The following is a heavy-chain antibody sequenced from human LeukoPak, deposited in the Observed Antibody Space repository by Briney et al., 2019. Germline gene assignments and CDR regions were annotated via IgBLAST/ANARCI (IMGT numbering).Heavy chain of an antibody. CDR1: GGSISSYY. D-gene: IGHD3-10*01. CDR3: ATTWSGEIHDAFDI. Sequence: SETLSLTCTVSGGSISSYYWSWIRQPPGKGLEWIGYIYYSGSTNYNPSLKSRVTISVDTSKNQFSLKLSSVTAADTAVYYCATTWSGEIHDAFDIWGQGTMVTVSS. V-gene: IGHV4-59*01. J-gene: IGHJ3*02. CDR2: IYYSGST.